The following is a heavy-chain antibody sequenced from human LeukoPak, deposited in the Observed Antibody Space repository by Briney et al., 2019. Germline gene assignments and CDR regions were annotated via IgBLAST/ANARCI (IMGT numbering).Heavy chain of an antibody. CDR1: GFTFYDYT. J-gene: IGHJ4*02. CDR3: AKDMGPFGSGWYGFDY. Sequence: PGGSLRLSCAASGFTFYDYTMHGVRQAPGKGLEWVSLISWGGGSAYYADSVKGRCTISRDNSKNSLYLQMNSLRTEDTALYYCAKDMGPFGSGWYGFDYWGQGTLVTVSS. V-gene: IGHV3-43*01. CDR2: ISWGGGSA. D-gene: IGHD6-19*01.